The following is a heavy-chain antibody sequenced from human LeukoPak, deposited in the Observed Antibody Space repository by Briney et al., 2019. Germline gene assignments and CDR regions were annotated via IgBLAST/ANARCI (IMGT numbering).Heavy chain of an antibody. CDR2: ISGSGGST. D-gene: IGHD6-19*01. J-gene: IGHJ4*02. V-gene: IGHV3-23*01. Sequence: GGSLRLSCAASGFTFSSYAMGWVRQAPGKGLEWVSAISGSGGSTYYADSVKGRFTISRDNSKNMLYLQMNSLRAEDTAVYYCAKDLAAGYSSGWYIPGRYYFDYWGQGTLVTVSS. CDR3: AKDLAAGYSSGWYIPGRYYFDY. CDR1: GFTFSSYA.